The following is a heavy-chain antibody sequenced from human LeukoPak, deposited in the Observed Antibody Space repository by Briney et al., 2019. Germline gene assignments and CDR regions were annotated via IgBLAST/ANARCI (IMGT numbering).Heavy chain of an antibody. V-gene: IGHV1-46*01. D-gene: IGHD3-10*01. CDR3: ARDLWANYFDY. CDR2: INPSGGST. Sequence: ASVKVSCKASGYTFTSYYMHWVRQAPGQGLEWMGIINPSGGSTSYAQKFQGRVTMTRDTSTSTVYMELRSLRSEDTAVYYCARDLWANYFDYWGQGTLVTVSS. J-gene: IGHJ4*02. CDR1: GYTFTSYY.